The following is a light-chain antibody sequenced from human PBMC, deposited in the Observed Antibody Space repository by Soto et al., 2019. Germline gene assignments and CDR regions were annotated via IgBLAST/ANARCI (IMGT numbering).Light chain of an antibody. CDR2: GNI. CDR3: QSYDSSLSASV. V-gene: IGLV1-40*01. CDR1: SSNLGADYD. Sequence: QSVLTQPPSVSGAPGQRVTISCTGSSSNLGADYDVHWYQLLPGTAPKLLIYGNINRPSGVPDRFSGSKSATSASLAITGLQAEDEADYYCQSYDSSLSASVFGAGTKVTVL. J-gene: IGLJ1*01.